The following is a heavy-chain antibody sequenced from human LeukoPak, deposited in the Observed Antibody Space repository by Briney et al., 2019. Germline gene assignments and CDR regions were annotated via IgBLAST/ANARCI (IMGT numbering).Heavy chain of an antibody. CDR1: GYTFTGYY. D-gene: IGHD3-22*01. CDR2: INPNSGGT. CDR3: ARAFSYYGNYFDY. Sequence: SVKVSCKASGYTFTGYYMHWVRQAPGQGLEWMGWINPNSGGTNYAQKFQGWVTMTRDTSISTAYMELSRLRSDDTAVYYCARAFSYYGNYFDYWGQGTLVTVSS. J-gene: IGHJ4*02. V-gene: IGHV1-2*04.